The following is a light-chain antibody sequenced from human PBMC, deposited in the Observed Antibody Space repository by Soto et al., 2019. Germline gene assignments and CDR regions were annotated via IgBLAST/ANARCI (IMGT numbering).Light chain of an antibody. CDR3: QQYGRSPLT. J-gene: IGKJ4*01. CDR1: QSVNTRY. V-gene: IGKV3-20*01. Sequence: EIVLTQSPDTLSLSPGERVTLSCRASQSVNTRYLAWYQQKPGQAPRLPIYGASSRATDIPDRFSGSGSGTDFTLTISRLEPEDFAVYYCQQYGRSPLTFGGGTKVEIK. CDR2: GAS.